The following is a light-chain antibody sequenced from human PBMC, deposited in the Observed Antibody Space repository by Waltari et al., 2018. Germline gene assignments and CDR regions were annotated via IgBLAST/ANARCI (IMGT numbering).Light chain of an antibody. Sequence: QSALTQPASVSGSPGQSLPIPCTGTSSDAGGHNYVSWYQQHPGKAPKLMIYDVSNRPSGVSNRFSGSKSGNTASLTISGLQAEDEADYYCSSYTSSSTLWVFGGGTKLTVL. CDR1: SSDAGGHNY. CDR2: DVS. V-gene: IGLV2-14*03. J-gene: IGLJ3*02. CDR3: SSYTSSSTLWV.